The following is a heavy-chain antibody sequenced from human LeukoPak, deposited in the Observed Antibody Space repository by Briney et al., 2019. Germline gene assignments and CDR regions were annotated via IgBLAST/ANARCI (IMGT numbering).Heavy chain of an antibody. CDR3: ARMKTYRGYCSSTSCSRPYYMDV. V-gene: IGHV3-21*01. D-gene: IGHD2-2*01. Sequence: GGSLRLSCAASGFTFSSYSMNWVRQAPGKGLEWVSSISSSGSYIYYADSVKGRFTISRDNAKNSLYLQMNSLRAEDTAVYYCARMKTYRGYCSSTSCSRPYYMDVWGKGTTVTVSS. CDR1: GFTFSSYS. J-gene: IGHJ6*03. CDR2: ISSSGSYI.